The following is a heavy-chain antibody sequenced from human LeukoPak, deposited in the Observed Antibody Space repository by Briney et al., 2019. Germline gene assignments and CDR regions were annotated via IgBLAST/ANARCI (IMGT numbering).Heavy chain of an antibody. CDR2: ISYDGSNK. D-gene: IGHD3-10*01. J-gene: IGHJ4*02. CDR1: GFTFSSYA. V-gene: IGHV3-30-3*01. CDR3: ARVSRGFTMVRGVIITPHPFVY. Sequence: GGSLRLSCAASGFTFSSYAMHWVRQAPGKGLEWVAVISYDGSNKYYADSVKGRFTISRDNSKNTLYLQMNSLRAEDTAVYYCARVSRGFTMVRGVIITPHPFVYWGQGTLVTVSS.